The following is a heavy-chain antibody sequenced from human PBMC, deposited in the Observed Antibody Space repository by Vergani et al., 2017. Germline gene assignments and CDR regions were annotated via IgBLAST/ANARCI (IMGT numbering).Heavy chain of an antibody. J-gene: IGHJ4*02. V-gene: IGHV3-30*02. CDR2: IKNDESRK. CDR1: GFTFSFSG. D-gene: IGHD4-17*01. CDR3: AKAPYADYGYFQS. Sequence: QVQLVESGGGVVQPGGSLRLSCAASGFTFSFSGMQWVRQGPGTGLEWVAFIKNDESRKNCAEALKDRFTISRDNSKNMLYLQMNNLRPEDTAVYYCAKAPYADYGYFQSWGQGTLVTVSS.